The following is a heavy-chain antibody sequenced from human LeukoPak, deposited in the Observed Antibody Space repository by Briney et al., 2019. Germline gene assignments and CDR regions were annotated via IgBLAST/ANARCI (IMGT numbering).Heavy chain of an antibody. D-gene: IGHD3-9*01. Sequence: ASVKVSCKASGYTFTSYDISWVRQATGQGLEWMGWMNPNSGNTGYAQKFQGRVTMTRNTSISTAYMELSSLRSEDTAVYYCARDLKEHKYDILTGYYKTNWFDPWGQGTLVTVSS. CDR2: MNPNSGNT. J-gene: IGHJ5*02. V-gene: IGHV1-8*01. CDR3: ARDLKEHKYDILTGYYKTNWFDP. CDR1: GYTFTSYD.